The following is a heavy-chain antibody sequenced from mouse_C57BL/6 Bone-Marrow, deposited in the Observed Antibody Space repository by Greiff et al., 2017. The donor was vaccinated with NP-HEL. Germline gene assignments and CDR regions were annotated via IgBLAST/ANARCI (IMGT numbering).Heavy chain of an antibody. CDR2: ILPGSGST. CDR1: GYTFTGYW. D-gene: IGHD1-1*01. Sequence: QVQLKQSGAELMKPGASVKLSCKATGYTFTGYWIEWVKQRPGHGLEWIGEILPGSGSTNSNEKFKGKATFTADTSSNTAYMQLSSLTTEDSAIYYCARKRRSAWFAYWGQGTLVTVSA. CDR3: ARKRRSAWFAY. J-gene: IGHJ3*01. V-gene: IGHV1-9*01.